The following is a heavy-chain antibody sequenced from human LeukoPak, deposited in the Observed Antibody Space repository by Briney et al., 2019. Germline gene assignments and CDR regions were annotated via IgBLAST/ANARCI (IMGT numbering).Heavy chain of an antibody. D-gene: IGHD2-15*01. Sequence: SETLSLTRTVSGGSLSSYFGSWIRQPPGKGLEWGGYIYYSGSTNYTPSLKSRVTISVDTSKNQFSLKLSSVTAADTAVYYCARGSSLLVVGYDTFDIWGQGTMVTVSS. J-gene: IGHJ3*02. V-gene: IGHV4-59*01. CDR2: IYYSGST. CDR3: ARGSSLLVVGYDTFDI. CDR1: GGSLSSYF.